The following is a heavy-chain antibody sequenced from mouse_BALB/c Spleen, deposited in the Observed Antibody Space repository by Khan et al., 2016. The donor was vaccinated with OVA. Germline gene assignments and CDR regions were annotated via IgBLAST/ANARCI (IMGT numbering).Heavy chain of an antibody. Sequence: QIQLVQSGPELKKPGETVQISCKASGFTFTNYGMNWVKQAPGKGFKWMGWINTYTGESTFANDFKGRFAFSLETSSSTAYLQIKSLKYEDTATYYCARVGYNGTMDCWGQGTSVTVSS. CDR3: ARVGYNGTMDC. V-gene: IGHV9-3-1*01. J-gene: IGHJ4*01. CDR2: INTYTGES. D-gene: IGHD2-14*01. CDR1: GFTFTNYG.